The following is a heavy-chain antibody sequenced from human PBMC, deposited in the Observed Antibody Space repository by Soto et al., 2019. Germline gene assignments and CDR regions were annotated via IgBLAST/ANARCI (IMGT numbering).Heavy chain of an antibody. V-gene: IGHV5-51*01. CDR1: GYSFTSYW. CDR2: IYPGDSDT. CDR3: ARGGSGDIVATSNSFDP. J-gene: IGHJ5*02. Sequence: PGESLKLSCKGSGYSFTSYWMGWVRQMPGKCLEWMGIIYPGDSDTRYSPSFQGQVTISADKSSSTAYLQWSSLKASDTAMYYCARGGSGDIVATSNSFDPWGQGTLVTVSS. D-gene: IGHD5-12*01.